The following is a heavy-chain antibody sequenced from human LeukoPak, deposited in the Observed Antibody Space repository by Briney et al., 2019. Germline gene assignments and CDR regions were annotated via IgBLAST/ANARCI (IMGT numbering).Heavy chain of an antibody. CDR3: ARDIDGDRYFDY. V-gene: IGHV3-30-3*01. CDR2: MSFDGAII. Sequence: VGSLRLSRAPSRLTSINYTMHWGRQTPGKRLECVVFMSFDGAIIYYADSVKGRFHISRDNSKNTMCLQMNSLRLDDTATYYCARDIDGDRYFDYWGQGTLVTVSS. D-gene: IGHD4-17*01. CDR1: RLTSINYT. J-gene: IGHJ4*02.